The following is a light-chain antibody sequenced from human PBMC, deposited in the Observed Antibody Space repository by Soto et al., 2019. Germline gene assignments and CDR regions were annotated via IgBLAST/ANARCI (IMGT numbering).Light chain of an antibody. CDR3: QQYGSSHPLP. J-gene: IGKJ4*01. Sequence: EIVLTQSPGTLSLSPGERATLSCRASQSVSSSYLAWYQQKPGQAPRLLIYGASSRATGIPDRFSGSGYENDFTLTISRLEPEDFTVYYCQQYGSSHPLPFGGGTKVEIK. CDR2: GAS. V-gene: IGKV3-20*01. CDR1: QSVSSSY.